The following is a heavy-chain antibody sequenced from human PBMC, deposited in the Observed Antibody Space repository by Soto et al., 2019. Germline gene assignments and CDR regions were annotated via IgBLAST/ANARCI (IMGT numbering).Heavy chain of an antibody. CDR2: ISSSGSTI. V-gene: IGHV3-48*03. J-gene: IGHJ5*02. Sequence: QXRSGAGSGVTFGRYEMNWVRQAPGKGLEWVSYISSSGSTIYYADSVKGRFTISRDNAKNSLYLQMNSLRAEDTAVYYCERETNTAMAPWGQRTLVTVPS. CDR3: ERETNTAMAP. D-gene: IGHD5-18*01. CDR1: GVTFGRYE.